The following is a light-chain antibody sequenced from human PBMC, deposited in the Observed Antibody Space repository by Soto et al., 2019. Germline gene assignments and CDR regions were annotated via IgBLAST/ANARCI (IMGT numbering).Light chain of an antibody. V-gene: IGKV3-11*01. Sequence: EIVLTQSPATLSLSPGERATLSCRASQSVSSYLAWYQQKPGQAPRLHIYDASNRATGIPARFSGSGSGTDFTLTISSLEPEDFAVYYCHQRSNWIFTFGPGTKVDI. J-gene: IGKJ3*01. CDR2: DAS. CDR3: HQRSNWIFT. CDR1: QSVSSY.